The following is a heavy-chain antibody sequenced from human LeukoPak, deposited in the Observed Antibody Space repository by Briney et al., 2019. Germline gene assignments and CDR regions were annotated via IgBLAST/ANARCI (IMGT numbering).Heavy chain of an antibody. CDR1: GXTFSSYW. D-gene: IGHD5-12*01. CDR3: VRGGSRYSLDY. J-gene: IGHJ4*02. V-gene: IGHV3-74*03. CDR2: ITTDGRDT. Sequence: GGSLRLSCAASGXTFSSYWMHWVRQPPGKGLEWVSRITTDGRDTTYADSVKGPFTISRDNAKNTLYLQMNSLRAEDTAVYYCVRGGSRYSLDYWGQGTLVTVSS.